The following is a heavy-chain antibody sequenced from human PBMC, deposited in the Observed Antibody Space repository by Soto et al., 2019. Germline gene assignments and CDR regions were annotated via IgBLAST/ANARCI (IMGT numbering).Heavy chain of an antibody. Sequence: ASVKVSCKASGYTFTSYGISWVRQAPGQGLEWMGWISAYNGNTNYAQKLQGRVTMTTDTSTSTAYMELRSLRSDDTAVYYCARDKYYGSGRPKYNWFEPWGQGTLVTVSS. J-gene: IGHJ5*02. CDR3: ARDKYYGSGRPKYNWFEP. CDR1: GYTFTSYG. CDR2: ISAYNGNT. D-gene: IGHD3-10*01. V-gene: IGHV1-18*01.